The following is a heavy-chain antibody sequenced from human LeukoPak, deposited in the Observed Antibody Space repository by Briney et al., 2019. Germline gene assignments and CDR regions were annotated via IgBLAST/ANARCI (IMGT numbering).Heavy chain of an antibody. J-gene: IGHJ4*02. Sequence: GGSLRLSCAASGFTFSSYGMHWVRQAPGKGLEWVAVISYDGSNKYYADSVKGRFTISRDNAKNSLYLQMNSLRAEDTAVYYCARDVMDTAMFFDYWGQGTLVTVSS. CDR1: GFTFSSYG. CDR2: ISYDGSNK. V-gene: IGHV3-30*03. CDR3: ARDVMDTAMFFDY. D-gene: IGHD5-18*01.